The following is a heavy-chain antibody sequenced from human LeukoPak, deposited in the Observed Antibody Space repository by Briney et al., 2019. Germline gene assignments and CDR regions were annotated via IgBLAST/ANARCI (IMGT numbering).Heavy chain of an antibody. CDR3: ARDQSYEYAFDI. Sequence: PSQTLSLTCSVSGGSISSGGYYWSWIRQPPGKGLEWVGCIFHSGNTYYNPSLTSRVTISVDRSKNQFSLKLSSVTAADTAVYYCARDQSYEYAFDIWGQGTMVTVSS. V-gene: IGHV4-30-2*01. CDR2: IFHSGNT. J-gene: IGHJ3*02. CDR1: GGSISSGGYY. D-gene: IGHD3-16*01.